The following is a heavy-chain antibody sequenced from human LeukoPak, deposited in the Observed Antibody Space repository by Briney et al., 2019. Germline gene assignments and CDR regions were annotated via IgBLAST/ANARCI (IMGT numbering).Heavy chain of an antibody. CDR2: IIPIFGTA. J-gene: IGHJ5*02. V-gene: IGHV1-69*13. Sequence: SVKVSCKASGGTFSSYAISWVRQAAGQGLEWMGGIIPIFGTANYAQKFQGRVTITADESTSTAYMELSSLRSEDTAVYYCARDPIGCSSTSCYGDNWFDPWGQGTLVTVSS. D-gene: IGHD2-2*01. CDR3: ARDPIGCSSTSCYGDNWFDP. CDR1: GGTFSSYA.